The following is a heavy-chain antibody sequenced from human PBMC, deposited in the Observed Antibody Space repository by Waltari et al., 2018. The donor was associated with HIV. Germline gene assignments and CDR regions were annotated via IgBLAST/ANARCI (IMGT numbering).Heavy chain of an antibody. J-gene: IGHJ4*02. Sequence: EVQLVESGGGLVQPGGSLRLSCAASGFPFSSSWLTWVRQAPGKGLEWVANIKQSSNEKYYVDSVRGRFTISRDNAKNLVFLQMRSLRVEDTAVYYCARDDSGWYGATVDYWGQGTVVIVSS. D-gene: IGHD6-19*01. CDR1: GFPFSSSW. CDR2: IKQSSNEK. V-gene: IGHV3-7*01. CDR3: ARDDSGWYGATVDY.